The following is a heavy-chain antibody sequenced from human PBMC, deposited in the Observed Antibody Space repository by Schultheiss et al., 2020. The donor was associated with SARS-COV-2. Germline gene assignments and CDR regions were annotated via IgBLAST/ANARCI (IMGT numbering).Heavy chain of an antibody. CDR2: MNPNSGNT. J-gene: IGHJ3*02. D-gene: IGHD2-2*01. Sequence: ASVKVSCKASGYTFTSYDINWVRQATGQGLEWMGWMNPNSGNTGYAQKFQGRVTMTRNTSISTAYMELSSLRSEDTAVYYCARDLPYCSSTSCFDAFDIWGQGTMVTVSS. V-gene: IGHV1-8*01. CDR3: ARDLPYCSSTSCFDAFDI. CDR1: GYTFTSYD.